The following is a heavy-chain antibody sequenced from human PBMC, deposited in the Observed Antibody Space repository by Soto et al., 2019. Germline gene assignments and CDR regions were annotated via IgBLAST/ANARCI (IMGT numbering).Heavy chain of an antibody. CDR2: INGDGSIT. CDR3: AKDPGPYIWGTYRPSD. CDR1: GITFSSYA. D-gene: IGHD3-16*02. V-gene: IGHV3-23*01. Sequence: PGGSLRLSCAVPGITFSSYAMSWVRQAPGKGLEWVSAINGDGSITYYADSVKGRFTVSRDNSKNTLYLQMNSLGAEDTAVYYCAKDPGPYIWGTYRPSDWGQGTLVTVSS. J-gene: IGHJ4*02.